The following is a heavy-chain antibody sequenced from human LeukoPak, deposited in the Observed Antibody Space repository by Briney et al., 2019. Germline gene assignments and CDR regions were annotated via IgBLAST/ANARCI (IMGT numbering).Heavy chain of an antibody. CDR1: GGSTRSTNHY. Sequence: SETLSLTCSVSGGSTRSTNHYWSWIRQPPGKGLEWIGSMYYSGATYYNLSLRSRVTISVDTSKNQFSLKLSSMTATDTAVYYCARVVVWGYVDPWGQGTLVTVSS. CDR3: ARVVVWGYVDP. V-gene: IGHV4-39*01. CDR2: MYYSGAT. D-gene: IGHD2-21*01. J-gene: IGHJ5*02.